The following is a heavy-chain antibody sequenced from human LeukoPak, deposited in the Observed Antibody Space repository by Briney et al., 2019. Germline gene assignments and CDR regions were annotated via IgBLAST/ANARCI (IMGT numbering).Heavy chain of an antibody. CDR2: IYYRGST. CDR3: ALIRGYCRT. Sequence: PSETLSLTCTVSGGSISGSSYYWGWIRQPPGKGLEWIGSIYYRGSTYYNPTLRSRVTVSVDTSKNQFSLKLSPVTAADTAVYYCALIRGYCRTWGQGTQVTVSS. CDR1: GGSISGSSYY. D-gene: IGHD2-15*01. J-gene: IGHJ5*02. V-gene: IGHV4-39*01.